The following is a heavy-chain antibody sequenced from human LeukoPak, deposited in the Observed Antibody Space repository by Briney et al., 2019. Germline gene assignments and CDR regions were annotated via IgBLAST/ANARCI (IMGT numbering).Heavy chain of an antibody. CDR3: ARDGYGSGLNGGRWFDP. J-gene: IGHJ5*02. CDR2: ISYDGSNK. Sequence: GGSLRLSCAASGFTFSSYAMHWVRQAPGKGLEWVAVISYDGSNKYYADSVKGRFTISRDNSKNTLYLQMNSLRAEDTAVYYCARDGYGSGLNGGRWFDPWGQGTLVTVSS. D-gene: IGHD6-19*01. V-gene: IGHV3-30-3*01. CDR1: GFTFSSYA.